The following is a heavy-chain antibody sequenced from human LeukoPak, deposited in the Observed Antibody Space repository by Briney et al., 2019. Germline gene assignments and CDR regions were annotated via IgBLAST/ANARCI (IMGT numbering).Heavy chain of an antibody. CDR2: IFGSGGSP. Sequence: GGSLRLSCEASGFTFGSHAMYWVRQAPGKGLEWVAGIFGSGGSPHYADSVKGRFTISRDNSRNTVYLQINSLRAEDTAVYYCGKTTVGYSSGQKPAWPVDYWGQGTLATVSS. V-gene: IGHV3-23*01. CDR3: GKTTVGYSSGQKPAWPVDY. D-gene: IGHD5-18*01. J-gene: IGHJ4*02. CDR1: GFTFGSHA.